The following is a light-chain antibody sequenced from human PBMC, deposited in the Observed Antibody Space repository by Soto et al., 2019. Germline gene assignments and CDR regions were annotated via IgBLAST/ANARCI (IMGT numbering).Light chain of an antibody. CDR2: DVS. Sequence: APNPPASGSWSPGPSVTLSRPGNSSEVCGYNYVSWYQHHPGKAPKLMIFDVSNRPSGVSNRSSGSKSGNTASLTISGLQPEDEADYYCSSYTTSNTRQIVFGTGTKVTVL. CDR3: SSYTTSNTRQIV. J-gene: IGLJ1*01. V-gene: IGLV2-14*03. CDR1: SSEVCGYNY.